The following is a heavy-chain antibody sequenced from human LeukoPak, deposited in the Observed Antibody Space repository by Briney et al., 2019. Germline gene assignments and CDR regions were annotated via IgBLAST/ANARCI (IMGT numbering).Heavy chain of an antibody. CDR3: ARVSGSAISSRSLLY. J-gene: IGHJ4*02. CDR2: INPYNDNT. Sequence: GASVKVSCKASGYPFTNYGINWVRQVPEQGLEWLGQINPYNDNTNYPQRLQGRVTMTTDTSTSTSFMELRSLTSSDTAIYYCARVSGSAISSRSLLYWGQGTLVTVSS. CDR1: GYPFTNYG. D-gene: IGHD6-13*01. V-gene: IGHV1-18*01.